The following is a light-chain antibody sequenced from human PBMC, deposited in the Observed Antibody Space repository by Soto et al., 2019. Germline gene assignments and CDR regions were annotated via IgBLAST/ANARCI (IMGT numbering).Light chain of an antibody. Sequence: IQMTQSPSTLSASVGDRVTITCRASQAISNFFAWYQQKPGKVPKLLMYGASTLPSGVPSRFSGSGSGTDITLTISSLQPEDVATYYCQNYHSAPWTFGQGTKVEIK. CDR2: GAS. V-gene: IGKV1-27*01. J-gene: IGKJ1*01. CDR1: QAISNF. CDR3: QNYHSAPWT.